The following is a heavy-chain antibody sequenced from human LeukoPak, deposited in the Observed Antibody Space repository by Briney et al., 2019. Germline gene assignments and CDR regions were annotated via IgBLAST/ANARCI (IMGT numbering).Heavy chain of an antibody. V-gene: IGHV3-15*01. Sequence: GGSLRLSCAASGFTFSNAWMSWVRQAPGKGLEWVGRIKSKTDGGITDYAAPVKGRFTISRDDSKNTLYLQMNSLKTEDTAVYYCTTGLYYDFWSGYYWDYWGQGTLVTVSS. CDR2: IKSKTDGGIT. D-gene: IGHD3-3*01. J-gene: IGHJ4*02. CDR3: TTGLYYDFWSGYYWDY. CDR1: GFTFSNAW.